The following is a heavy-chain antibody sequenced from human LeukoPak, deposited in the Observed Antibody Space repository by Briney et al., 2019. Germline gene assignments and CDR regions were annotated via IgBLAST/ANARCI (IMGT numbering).Heavy chain of an antibody. D-gene: IGHD3-22*01. CDR2: IYYSGST. CDR1: GGSISSYY. Sequence: SETLSLTCTVSGGSISSYYWSWIRQPPGKGLEWIGYIYYSGSTNYNPSLKSRVTISVDTSKNQFSLELSSVTAADTAVYYCARAVDYYDRVDYWGQGTLVTVSS. J-gene: IGHJ4*02. V-gene: IGHV4-59*01. CDR3: ARAVDYYDRVDY.